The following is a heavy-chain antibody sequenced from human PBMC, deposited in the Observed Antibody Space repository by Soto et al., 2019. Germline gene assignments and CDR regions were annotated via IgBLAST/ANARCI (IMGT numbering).Heavy chain of an antibody. CDR1: GFTSSDHN. CDR3: TRSASGTFDI. J-gene: IGHJ3*02. CDR2: TRSKANSYTT. Sequence: EVQVVESGGGLVQPGGSLRLSCAASGFTSSDHNMDWVRQAPGKGREWVGRTRSKANSYTTEYAASVRDRFTISTDDSKHSLYLQMNSLKTEDTAVYYCTRSASGTFDIWGQGTLVTVSS. V-gene: IGHV3-72*01.